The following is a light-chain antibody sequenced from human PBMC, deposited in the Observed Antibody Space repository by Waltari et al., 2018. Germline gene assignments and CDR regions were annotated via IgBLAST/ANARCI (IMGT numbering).Light chain of an antibody. V-gene: IGKV1-39*01. Sequence: DIQMTQSPYSLSASVGDRVTIACRASQSISFSLNWYQQKLGQAPRLLIYGASSLQFGVPSKFSGSGSGTDFTLTISGLQPDDIATYYCQQSYTTPLTFGGGTKVEIK. CDR1: QSISFS. CDR3: QQSYTTPLT. J-gene: IGKJ4*01. CDR2: GAS.